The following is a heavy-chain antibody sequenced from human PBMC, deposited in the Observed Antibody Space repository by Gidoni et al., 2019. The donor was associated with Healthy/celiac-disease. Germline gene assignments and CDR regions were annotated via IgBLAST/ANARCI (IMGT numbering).Heavy chain of an antibody. D-gene: IGHD3-10*01. J-gene: IGHJ2*01. CDR3: ARDGFGERYFDL. CDR1: GGSISSYY. CDR2: IYTSGST. Sequence: QLQLQESGPGLVKPSETLSLTCTVSGGSISSYYWSWIRQPAGEGLEWSGRIYTSGSTNYNPSLKSRVTMSVDTSKNQFSLKLSSVTAADTAVYYCARDGFGERYFDLWGRGTLVTVSS. V-gene: IGHV4-4*07.